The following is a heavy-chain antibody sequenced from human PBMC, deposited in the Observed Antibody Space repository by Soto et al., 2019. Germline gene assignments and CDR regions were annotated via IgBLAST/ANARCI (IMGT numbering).Heavy chain of an antibody. Sequence: QVQLVQSGGEVKEPGASVKVSCKASGYRFSRYGINWVRQAPGQGLEWMGLVSTYDGNTQYAQKFQGRITMTTDTSTNTVYLELRSLTSDDTAVYYCARDEEDANLMIVVLPGDYWGQGTLVSVSS. J-gene: IGHJ4*02. CDR2: VSTYDGNT. D-gene: IGHD2-21*01. CDR1: GYRFSRYG. CDR3: ARDEEDANLMIVVLPGDY. V-gene: IGHV1-18*01.